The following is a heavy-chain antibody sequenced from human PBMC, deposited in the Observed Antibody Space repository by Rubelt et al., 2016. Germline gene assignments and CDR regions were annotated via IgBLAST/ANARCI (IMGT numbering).Heavy chain of an antibody. V-gene: IGHV3-23*01. Sequence: LQLQESGPGLVKPSETLSLTCTVSGGSISSSSYYWGWIRQAPGKGLEWVSAISGSGGSTYYADSVKGRFTISRDNSKNTLYLQMNSLRAEDTAVYYCAKDRGSGWPGWFDPWGQGTLVTVSS. J-gene: IGHJ5*02. CDR2: ISGSGGST. CDR1: GGSISSSSYY. CDR3: AKDRGSGWPGWFDP. D-gene: IGHD6-19*01.